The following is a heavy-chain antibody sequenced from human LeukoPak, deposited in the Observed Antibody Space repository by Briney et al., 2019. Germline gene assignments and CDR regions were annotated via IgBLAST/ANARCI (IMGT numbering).Heavy chain of an antibody. CDR2: IIPIFGTA. CDR1: GGTFSSYA. V-gene: IGHV1-69*05. D-gene: IGHD6-13*01. CDR3: ARDIYTGYSSSWSYYFDY. J-gene: IGHJ4*02. Sequence: SVKVSFKASGGTFSSYAISWVRQAPGQGLEWMGGIIPIFGTANYAQKFQGRVTITTDESTSTAYMELSSLRSEDTAVYYCARDIYTGYSSSWSYYFDYWGQGTLVTVSS.